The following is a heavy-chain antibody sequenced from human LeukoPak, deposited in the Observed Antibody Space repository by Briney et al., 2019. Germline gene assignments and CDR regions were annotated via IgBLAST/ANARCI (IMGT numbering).Heavy chain of an antibody. Sequence: SETLSLTCTVSGGSISRYYWRWIRQPAGKGLEWIGRIYSTGSTNYNPSLKSRVTMSVDTSRNQFSLKLSSVTAADTAVYYCARGGDYFDASGRFDSWGQGTLVTVSS. CDR1: GGSISRYY. D-gene: IGHD3-22*01. CDR3: ARGGDYFDASGRFDS. J-gene: IGHJ4*02. V-gene: IGHV4-4*07. CDR2: IYSTGST.